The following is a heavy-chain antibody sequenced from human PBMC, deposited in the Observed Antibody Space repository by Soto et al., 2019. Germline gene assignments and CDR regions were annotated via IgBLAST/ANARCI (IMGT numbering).Heavy chain of an antibody. CDR2: IYHSGST. Sequence: SETLSLTCAVSGGSISSSNWWSWVRQPPGKGLEWIGEIYHSGSTNYNPSLKSRVTISVDKSKNQFSLKLSSVTAADTAVYYCARVDDILTGLIDYWGQGTLVTVSS. J-gene: IGHJ4*02. CDR1: GGSISSSNW. V-gene: IGHV4-4*02. CDR3: ARVDDILTGLIDY. D-gene: IGHD3-9*01.